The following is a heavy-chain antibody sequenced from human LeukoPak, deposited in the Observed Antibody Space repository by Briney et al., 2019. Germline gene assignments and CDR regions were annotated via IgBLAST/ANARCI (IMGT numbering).Heavy chain of an antibody. CDR1: GYTFTKNA. D-gene: IGHD4-23*01. Sequence: GASVKVSCQASGYTFTKNAMNWVRQAPGQGLEWMGWVSTYNGDTKYAQNFQDRVTMTRDTSTTTAYMELRGLRSDDTAVYYCARDGGAPGPIYGDYWGQGTPVTVSS. CDR2: VSTYNGDT. J-gene: IGHJ4*02. V-gene: IGHV1-18*01. CDR3: ARDGGAPGPIYGDY.